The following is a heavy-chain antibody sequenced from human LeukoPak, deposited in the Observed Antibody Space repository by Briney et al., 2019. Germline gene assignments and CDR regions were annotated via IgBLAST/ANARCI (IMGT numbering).Heavy chain of an antibody. CDR2: ISSSGSTI. CDR1: GFTFSDYY. V-gene: IGHV3-11*01. J-gene: IGHJ6*02. Sequence: GGSLRLSYAASGFTFSDYYMSWIRQAPGKGLEWVSYISSSGSTIYYADSVKGRFTISRDNAKNSLYLQMNSLRAEDTAVYYCAKRSPYTVVATHYYYYGMDVWGQGTTVTVSS. CDR3: AKRSPYTVVATHYYYYGMDV. D-gene: IGHD5-12*01.